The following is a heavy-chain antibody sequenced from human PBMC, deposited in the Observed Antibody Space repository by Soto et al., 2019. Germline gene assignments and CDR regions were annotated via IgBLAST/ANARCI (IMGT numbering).Heavy chain of an antibody. J-gene: IGHJ4*02. D-gene: IGHD5-18*01. CDR3: ARGYDTALAPIF. V-gene: IGHV4-34*01. Sequence: NPXATRCLTCPVYGGSFSSYHGSWIRQTPGKGLEWIGEINHLTTTNYNTSLKSRVIISLDTPKNQFSLKLSSVTAADTAVYYCARGYDTALAPIFWGQGILVTVSS. CDR2: INHLTTT. CDR1: GGSFSSYH.